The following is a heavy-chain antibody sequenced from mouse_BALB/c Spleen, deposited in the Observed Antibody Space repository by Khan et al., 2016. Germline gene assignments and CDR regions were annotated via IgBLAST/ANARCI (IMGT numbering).Heavy chain of an antibody. CDR1: GFNIKDTY. CDR2: IDPANGNT. Sequence: VQLQQSGAELVKPGASVKLSCTASGFNIKDTYMHWVKQRPEQGLEWIGRIDPANGNTKYAPKFQGKVTITADTSSNTAYLQLNSLTSEDTAVYYCARGDPYYPMDYWGQGTSVTASS. V-gene: IGHV14-3*02. CDR3: ARGDPYYPMDY. D-gene: IGHD3-3*01. J-gene: IGHJ4*01.